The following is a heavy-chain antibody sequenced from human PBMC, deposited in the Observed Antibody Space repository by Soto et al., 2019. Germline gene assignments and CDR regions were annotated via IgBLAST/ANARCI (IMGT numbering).Heavy chain of an antibody. V-gene: IGHV3-74*01. CDR1: GFTFHSYR. D-gene: IGHD2-21*01. Sequence: PGGSLILSCAATGFTFHSYRLHWVRKAPGKGLVWLSLINRDGSSTNYADSARGRVTISRDNAKNTLYLQMNSLRAEDTAVYYCARGYEPVTKNIVVFPGWFDTWGQGT. CDR2: INRDGSST. CDR3: ARGYEPVTKNIVVFPGWFDT. J-gene: IGHJ5*02.